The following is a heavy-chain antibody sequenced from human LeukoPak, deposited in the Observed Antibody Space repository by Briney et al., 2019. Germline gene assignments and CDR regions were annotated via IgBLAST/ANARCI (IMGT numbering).Heavy chain of an antibody. CDR1: GFTFSSYW. CDR3: AREDASAFDI. D-gene: IGHD2-2*01. J-gene: IGHJ3*02. V-gene: IGHV3-7*01. Sequence: GGSLRLFCAASGFTFSSYWMSWVRQAPGKGLEWVANIKQDGSEKYYVDSVKGRFTISRDNAQNSLYLQMNSLRAEDTAIYYCAREDASAFDIWGQGTMVTVSS. CDR2: IKQDGSEK.